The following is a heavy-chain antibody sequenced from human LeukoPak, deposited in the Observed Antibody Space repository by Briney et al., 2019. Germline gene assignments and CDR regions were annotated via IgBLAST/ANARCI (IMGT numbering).Heavy chain of an antibody. CDR2: ISSSSSYI. J-gene: IGHJ6*03. CDR3: ARSDHSGSITPYYYYYMDV. Sequence: PGGSLRLSCAASGFTFSSYSMNWVRQAPGKGLEWVSSISSSSSYIYYADSVKGRFTISRDNAKNSLYLQMNSLRAEDTAVYYCARSDHSGSITPYYYYYMDVWGKGTTVTVSS. CDR1: GFTFSSYS. D-gene: IGHD3-10*01. V-gene: IGHV3-21*01.